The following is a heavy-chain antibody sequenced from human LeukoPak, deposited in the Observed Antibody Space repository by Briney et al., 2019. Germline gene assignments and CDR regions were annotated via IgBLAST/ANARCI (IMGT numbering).Heavy chain of an antibody. V-gene: IGHV3-30*04. D-gene: IGHD3-10*01. CDR1: GFTFSRHP. CDR2: ISFDGSGK. Sequence: SGGSLRLSCAASGFTFSRHPMHWVRQAPGKGLEWVTIISFDGSGKYYADSVKGRFTISRDNSKSTVYLQLDSLSPEDTATYYCARETSAPGSYLDFWGRGTLVTVSS. CDR3: ARETSAPGSYLDF. J-gene: IGHJ4*02.